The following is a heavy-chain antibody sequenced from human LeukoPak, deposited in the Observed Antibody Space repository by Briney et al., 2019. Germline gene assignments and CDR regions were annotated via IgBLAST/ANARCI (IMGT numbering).Heavy chain of an antibody. V-gene: IGHV4-38-2*02. CDR2: IYHSGST. J-gene: IGHJ5*02. CDR1: GYSISSGYY. Sequence: PSETLSLTCTVSGYSISSGYYWGWIRQPPGKGLEWIGSIYHSGSTYYNPSLKSRVTISVDTSKNQFSLKLSSVTAADTAVYYCARDRRDSSGWYNNWFDPWGQGTLVTVSS. CDR3: ARDRRDSSGWYNNWFDP. D-gene: IGHD6-19*01.